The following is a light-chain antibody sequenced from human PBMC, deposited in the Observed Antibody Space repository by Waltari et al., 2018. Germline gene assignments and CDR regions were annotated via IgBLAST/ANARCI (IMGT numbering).Light chain of an antibody. J-gene: IGKJ4*01. V-gene: IGKV1-5*03. Sequence: DIQMTQSPYILSASVGATVTITCRTSQSISTWLAWYQQKPGKAPKLLISKASILESGFPSRFSGSGSGTEFTLTINSLQPDDCATFYCQHYNNYPPTFGGGTKVEI. CDR2: KAS. CDR1: QSISTW. CDR3: QHYNNYPPT.